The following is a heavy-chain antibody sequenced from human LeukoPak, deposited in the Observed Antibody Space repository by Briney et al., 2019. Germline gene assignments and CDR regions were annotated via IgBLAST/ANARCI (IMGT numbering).Heavy chain of an antibody. CDR1: GFTFSDYY. Sequence: GGSLRLSCAASGFTFSDYYMSWIRQTPGKGLEWVSYISSGGGTIYYADSVKGRFTISRDNAKNSLYLQMNSLRAEDTAVYYCARGPFWSGYFDDWGQGTLVTVSS. V-gene: IGHV3-11*01. J-gene: IGHJ4*02. CDR2: ISSGGGTI. D-gene: IGHD3-3*01. CDR3: ARGPFWSGYFDD.